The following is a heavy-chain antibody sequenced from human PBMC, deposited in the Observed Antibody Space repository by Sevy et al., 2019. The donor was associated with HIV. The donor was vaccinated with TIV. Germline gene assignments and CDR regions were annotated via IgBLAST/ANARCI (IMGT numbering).Heavy chain of an antibody. D-gene: IGHD5-18*01. V-gene: IGHV4-31*03. CDR3: ARVGYSYPNGPYNWFDP. CDR2: IYYSGST. CDR1: GGSISSGGYY. Sequence: SETPSLTCTVSGGSISSGGYYWSWIRQHPGKGLEWIGYIYYSGSTYYNPSLKSRVTISVDTSKNQFSLKLSSVTAADTAVYYCARVGYSYPNGPYNWFDPWGQGTLVTVSS. J-gene: IGHJ5*02.